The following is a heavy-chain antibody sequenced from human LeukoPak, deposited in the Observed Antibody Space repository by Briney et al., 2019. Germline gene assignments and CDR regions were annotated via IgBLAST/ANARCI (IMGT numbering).Heavy chain of an antibody. CDR1: GYTFTSYA. Sequence: ASVKVSCKASGYTFTSYAMNWVRQAPGQGLEWMGWINTNTGNPTYAQGFTGRFVFSLDTSVSTAYLQISSLKAEDTVVYYCARDLALILAAADAFDIWGQGTMVTVSS. CDR2: INTNTGNP. D-gene: IGHD6-13*01. J-gene: IGHJ3*02. CDR3: ARDLALILAAADAFDI. V-gene: IGHV7-4-1*02.